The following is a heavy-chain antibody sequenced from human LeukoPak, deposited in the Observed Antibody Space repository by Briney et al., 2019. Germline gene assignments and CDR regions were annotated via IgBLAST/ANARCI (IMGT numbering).Heavy chain of an antibody. Sequence: PGGSLRLSSAASGFTFSSYAMSWVRQAPGKGLEWVSAISSSGGSTYYTDSVKGRFTISRDNSKNTLYLQMNSLRAEDTAVYYCAKVRSGSYSPYFDYWGQGTLVTVSS. D-gene: IGHD1-26*01. CDR1: GFTFSSYA. J-gene: IGHJ4*02. CDR3: AKVRSGSYSPYFDY. CDR2: ISSSGGST. V-gene: IGHV3-23*01.